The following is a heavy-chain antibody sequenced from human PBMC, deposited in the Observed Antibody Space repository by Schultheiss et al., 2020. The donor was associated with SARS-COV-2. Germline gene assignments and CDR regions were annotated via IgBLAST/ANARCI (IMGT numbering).Heavy chain of an antibody. D-gene: IGHD3-3*01. Sequence: GGSLRLSCAASGFTFSSYAMHWVRQAPGKGLEWVAVISYDGSNKYYADSVKGRFTISRDNSKNTLYLQMNSLKTEDTAVYYCTTDRTDYYDFWSGYPYDYWGQGTLVTVSS. J-gene: IGHJ4*02. CDR2: ISYDGSNK. CDR1: GFTFSSYA. V-gene: IGHV3-30-3*01. CDR3: TTDRTDYYDFWSGYPYDY.